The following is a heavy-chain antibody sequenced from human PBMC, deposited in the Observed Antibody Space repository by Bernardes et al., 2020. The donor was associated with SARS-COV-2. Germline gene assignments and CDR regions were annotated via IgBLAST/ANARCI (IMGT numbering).Heavy chain of an antibody. D-gene: IGHD2-15*01. CDR1: GFTFSNAW. J-gene: IGHJ4*02. Sequence: GGSLRLSCAASGFTFSNAWMSWVRQAPGKGLEWVGRIKSKTDGGTTDYAAPVKGRFTISRDDSKNTLYLQMNSLKTEDTAVYYCTTMRYCSGGSCYDYWGQGTLVTVSS. V-gene: IGHV3-15*01. CDR2: IKSKTDGGTT. CDR3: TTMRYCSGGSCYDY.